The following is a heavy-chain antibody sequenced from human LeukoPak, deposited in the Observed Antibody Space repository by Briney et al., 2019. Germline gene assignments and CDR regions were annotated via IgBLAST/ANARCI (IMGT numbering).Heavy chain of an antibody. J-gene: IGHJ6*02. Sequence: GGSLRLSCAASGFTVSSNYMSWVRQAPGKGLEWVSSISSSSSYIYYADSVKGRFTISRDNAKNSLYLQMNSLRAEDTAVYYCARTLTTVALRYGMDVWGQGTTVTVSS. CDR3: ARTLTTVALRYGMDV. CDR1: GFTVSSNY. D-gene: IGHD4-17*01. V-gene: IGHV3-21*01. CDR2: ISSSSSYI.